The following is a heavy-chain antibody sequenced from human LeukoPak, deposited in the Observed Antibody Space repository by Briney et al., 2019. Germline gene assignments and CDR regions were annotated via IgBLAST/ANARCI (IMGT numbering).Heavy chain of an antibody. CDR1: TDSFTTNW. V-gene: IGHV5-51*01. CDR2: IYPGDSDT. D-gene: IGHD3-22*01. CDR3: ARDYYDSSGYQPTWGY. J-gene: IGHJ4*02. Sequence: GESLKISCTGSTDSFTTNWIAWVRQLPGKSLEWMGIIYPGDSDTIYSPSLQGQVTISADKSIRTAYLQWSSLKASDTAMYYCARDYYDSSGYQPTWGYWGQGTLVTVSS.